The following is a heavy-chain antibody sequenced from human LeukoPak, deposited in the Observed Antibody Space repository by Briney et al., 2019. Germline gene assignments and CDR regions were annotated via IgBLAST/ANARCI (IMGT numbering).Heavy chain of an antibody. V-gene: IGHV4-59*01. CDR2: IYYSGST. D-gene: IGHD3-22*01. Sequence: SETLSLTCTVSGGSISSYYWSWLRQPPGKGLEWIGYIYYSGSTNYNPSLKSRVTISVDTSKNQFSLKLSSVTAADTAVYYCAREGYYYDSSGYYTFDYWGQGTLVTVSS. CDR3: AREGYYYDSSGYYTFDY. J-gene: IGHJ4*02. CDR1: GGSISSYY.